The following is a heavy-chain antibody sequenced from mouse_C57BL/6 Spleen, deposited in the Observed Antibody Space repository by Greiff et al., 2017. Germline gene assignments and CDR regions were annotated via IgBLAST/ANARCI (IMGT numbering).Heavy chain of an antibody. CDR2: IYPGSGNT. CDR3: ARGEKKGYAMDY. V-gene: IGHV1-66*01. CDR1: GYSFTSYY. J-gene: IGHJ4*01. Sequence: LQESGPELVKPGASVKISCKASGYSFTSYYIHWVKQRPGQGLEWIGWIYPGSGNTKYNEKFKGKATLTADTSSSTAYMQLSSLTSEDSAVYYCARGEKKGYAMDYWGQGTSVTVSS.